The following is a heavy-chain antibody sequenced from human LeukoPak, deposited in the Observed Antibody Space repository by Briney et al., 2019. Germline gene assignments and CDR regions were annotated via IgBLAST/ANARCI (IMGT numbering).Heavy chain of an antibody. CDR2: IIPIFGTA. D-gene: IGHD6-13*01. Sequence: EASVKVSCKASGGTFSSYAISWVRQAPGQGLEWMGGIIPIFGTANYAQKFQGRVTLTWDTSASTAYMELRSLRSDDMAVFFCARGSYTTNWYAFDYWGQGTLVTVSS. CDR1: GGTFSSYA. V-gene: IGHV1-69*06. J-gene: IGHJ4*02. CDR3: ARGSYTTNWYAFDY.